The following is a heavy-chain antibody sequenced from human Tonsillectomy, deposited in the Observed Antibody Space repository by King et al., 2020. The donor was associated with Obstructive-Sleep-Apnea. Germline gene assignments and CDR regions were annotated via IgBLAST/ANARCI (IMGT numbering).Heavy chain of an antibody. D-gene: IGHD3-16*01. V-gene: IGHV1-18*04. CDR3: AREDYVWGTTFYYGMDV. CDR2: ISAYDGNT. J-gene: IGHJ6*02. Sequence: LQLVQSGAEVKKPGASVKVSCKASGYTFTSYGVSWVRQAPGQGLEWVGWISAYDGNTNYAQKLQGRVTMTTDTSTSTAYLELRSLRSDDTAVYYCAREDYVWGTTFYYGMDVWGQGTTVTVSS. CDR1: GYTFTSYG.